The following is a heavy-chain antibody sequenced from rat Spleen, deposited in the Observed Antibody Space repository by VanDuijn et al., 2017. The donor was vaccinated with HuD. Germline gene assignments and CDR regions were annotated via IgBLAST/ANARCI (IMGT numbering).Heavy chain of an antibody. CDR1: GFTFSDYA. CDR3: ARQVTALDY. Sequence: EVQLVESGGGLVQPGRSLKLSCAASGFTFSDYAMAWVRQAPKKGMEWVATISTGSDNTYYRDSVKGRFTISRDNAKSTIYLQMDSLRSEDTATYYCARQVTALDYWGQGVMVTVSS. D-gene: IGHD1-10*01. CDR2: ISTGSDNT. V-gene: IGHV5-25*01. J-gene: IGHJ2*01.